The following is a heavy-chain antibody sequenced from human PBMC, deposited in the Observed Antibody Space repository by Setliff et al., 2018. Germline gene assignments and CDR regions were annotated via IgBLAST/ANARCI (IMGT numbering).Heavy chain of an antibody. CDR2: IRSKANSYAT. CDR3: AVSGINDPLSY. CDR1: GLTLSGSA. J-gene: IGHJ4*02. D-gene: IGHD2-15*01. Sequence: GGSLRLSCAASGLTLSGSAVHWVRQASGKGLEWVGRIRSKANSYATVYAASVKGRFTISRDDSKNSLYLQMNSLKTEDTAVYYCAVSGINDPLSYWGQGTLVTVSS. V-gene: IGHV3-73*01.